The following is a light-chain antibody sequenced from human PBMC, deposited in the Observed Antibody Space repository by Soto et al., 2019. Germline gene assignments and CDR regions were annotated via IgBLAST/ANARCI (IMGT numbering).Light chain of an antibody. CDR3: CSYAGTATV. J-gene: IGLJ1*01. CDR2: EGT. Sequence: ALTQPASVSGSPGQSITISCTGTNSDVESYNLVSWFRQHPGEAPKLIVYEGTKRPSGVSNRFSGSKSGNPASLTISGLQAEDEANYYCCSYAGTATVFGTGTKLTVL. V-gene: IGLV2-23*03. CDR1: NSDVESYNL.